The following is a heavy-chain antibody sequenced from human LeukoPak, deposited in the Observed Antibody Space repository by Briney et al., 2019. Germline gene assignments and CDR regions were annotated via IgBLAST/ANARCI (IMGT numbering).Heavy chain of an antibody. D-gene: IGHD6-13*01. CDR2: IYYSGST. Sequence: SETLSLTCSVSGGSMNSYYWSWIRQSPGKGLEWIGYIYYSGSTNYNPSLKSRVTISVDTSKNQFSLKLSSVTAADTAVYYCARHGYSSSDWFDPWGQGTLVTVSS. J-gene: IGHJ5*02. CDR3: ARHGYSSSDWFDP. V-gene: IGHV4-59*08. CDR1: GGSMNSYY.